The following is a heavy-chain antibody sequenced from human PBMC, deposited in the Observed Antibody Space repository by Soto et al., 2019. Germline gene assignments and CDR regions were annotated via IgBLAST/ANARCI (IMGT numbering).Heavy chain of an antibody. CDR3: ARAEYDFWSGYYTTSFDY. J-gene: IGHJ4*02. V-gene: IGHV6-1*01. CDR2: TYYRSKWYN. D-gene: IGHD3-3*01. CDR1: GDSVSSNSAA. Sequence: SQTLSLTCAISGDSVSSNSAAWNWIRQSPSRGLEWLGRTYYRSKWYNDYAVSVKSRITINPDTSKNQFPLQLNSVTPEDTAVYYCARAEYDFWSGYYTTSFDYWGQGTLVTVS.